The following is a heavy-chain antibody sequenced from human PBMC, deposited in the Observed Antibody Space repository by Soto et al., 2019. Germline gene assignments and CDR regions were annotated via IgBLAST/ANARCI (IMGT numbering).Heavy chain of an antibody. CDR2: ISAYNGNT. Sequence: QVQLVQSGAEVKKPGASVKVSCKASGYTFTSYGISWVRQAPGQGLEWMGWISAYNGNTNYAQKLQGRVTMTTDTSTSTAYMELRSRSSDDTALYYCARDFALTISAGGNRMYVCGKWTTVTVSS. V-gene: IGHV1-18*01. D-gene: IGHD3-16*01. CDR1: GYTFTSYG. J-gene: IGHJ6*03. CDR3: ARDFALTISAGGNRMYV.